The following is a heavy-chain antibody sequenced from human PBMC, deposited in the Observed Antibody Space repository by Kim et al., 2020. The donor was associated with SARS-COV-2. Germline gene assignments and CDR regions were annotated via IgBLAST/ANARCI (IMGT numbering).Heavy chain of an antibody. D-gene: IGHD2-15*01. CDR3: ARVPRDCIAGTCYVDY. V-gene: IGHV1-46*01. Sequence: ASVKVPCKASGYTFTSYYMHWVRQAPGQGLEWMGIINPSGGSTSYAQKFQGRVTVTRDTSTSTVYMDLSSLRSEDTAMYYCARVPRDCIAGTCYVDYWGQGTLVTVSS. CDR2: INPSGGST. J-gene: IGHJ4*02. CDR1: GYTFTSYY.